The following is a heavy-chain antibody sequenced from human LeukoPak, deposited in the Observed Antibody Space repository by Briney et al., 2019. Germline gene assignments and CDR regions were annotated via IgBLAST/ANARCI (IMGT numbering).Heavy chain of an antibody. CDR1: GFTYSWYW. J-gene: IGHJ4*02. V-gene: IGHV3-7*01. CDR2: IKQDGSEK. D-gene: IGHD5-12*01. CDR3: ARVGARGYSGYDFGDFDY. Sequence: GGSLRLSCAGSGFTYSWYWMTWVRQAPGKGLEWVANIKQDGSEKYYVDSVKGRFTISRDNARNSVYLQMNSLRAEDTAVYYCARVGARGYSGYDFGDFDYWGQGTLVTVSS.